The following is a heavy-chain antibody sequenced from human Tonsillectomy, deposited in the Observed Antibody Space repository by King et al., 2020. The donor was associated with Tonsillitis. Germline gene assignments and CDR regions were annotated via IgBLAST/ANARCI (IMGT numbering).Heavy chain of an antibody. J-gene: IGHJ3*02. Sequence: VQLPQWGAGLLKPSETLSLTCAVYGGSFNSYYWSWIRQPPGKGLEWIGEINHSGSTNYNPSLKSRVTISVDTSKNQFSLKLSSVTAADTAVYYCARVQVATNDAFDIWGQGTMVTVSS. CDR2: INHSGST. V-gene: IGHV4-34*01. D-gene: IGHD5-12*01. CDR1: GGSFNSYY. CDR3: ARVQVATNDAFDI.